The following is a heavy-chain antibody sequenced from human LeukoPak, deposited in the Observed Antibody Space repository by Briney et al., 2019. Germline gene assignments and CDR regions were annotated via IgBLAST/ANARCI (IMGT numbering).Heavy chain of an antibody. D-gene: IGHD2-15*01. CDR3: AREGVHCSGRSCLKAY. V-gene: IGHV3-7*03. J-gene: IGHJ4*02. CDR1: GFTFSTYW. Sequence: GGSLRLSCAASGFTFSTYWMSWVRQAPGKGREWGANIKKDGSEKYYMDSVKGRFTISRDNAENSLYLQMNGLRAEDTAVYYCAREGVHCSGRSCLKAYWGQGTQVTVSS. CDR2: IKKDGSEK.